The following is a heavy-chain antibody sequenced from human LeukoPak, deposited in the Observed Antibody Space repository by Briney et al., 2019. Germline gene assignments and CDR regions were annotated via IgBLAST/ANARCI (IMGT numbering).Heavy chain of an antibody. Sequence: GGSLRLSCAAPGFTFSNYAMSWVRQAPGKGLEWVSGISWNSGSIGYADSVKGRFTISRDNAKNSLYLQMNSLRAEDTALYYCAKDNYGSGISAWGQGTLVTVSS. CDR3: AKDNYGSGISA. D-gene: IGHD3-10*01. CDR1: GFTFSNYA. J-gene: IGHJ5*02. V-gene: IGHV3-9*01. CDR2: ISWNSGSI.